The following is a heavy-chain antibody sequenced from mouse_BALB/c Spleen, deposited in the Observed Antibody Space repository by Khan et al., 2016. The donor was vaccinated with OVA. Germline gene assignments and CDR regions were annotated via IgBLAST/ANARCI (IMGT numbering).Heavy chain of an antibody. V-gene: IGHV5-6*01. J-gene: IGHJ3*01. CDR3: ASHLTGSFAY. D-gene: IGHD4-1*01. CDR2: ISSDGDYT. CDR1: GFTFSSYS. Sequence: EVELVESGGDLVRPGGSLQLSCTASGFTFSSYSMSWVRQTPDKRLEWVATISSDGDYTYYPDHVKGRFTISRDNARNTLYLQMSSLKSEDTAMYYCASHLTGSFAYWGQGTLVTVSA.